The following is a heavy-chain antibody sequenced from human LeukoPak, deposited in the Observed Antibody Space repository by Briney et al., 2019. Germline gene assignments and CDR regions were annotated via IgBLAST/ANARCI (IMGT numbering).Heavy chain of an antibody. V-gene: IGHV1-18*01. Sequence: ASVKVSCKASGYTFTSYGISWVRQAPGQGLEWMGWINPNSGGTNYAQKLQGRVTMTTDTSTSTAYMELRSLRSDDTAVYYCARGGGSYTDYYYYYYMDVWGKGTTVTVSS. CDR2: INPNSGGT. J-gene: IGHJ6*03. D-gene: IGHD1-26*01. CDR1: GYTFTSYG. CDR3: ARGGGSYTDYYYYYYMDV.